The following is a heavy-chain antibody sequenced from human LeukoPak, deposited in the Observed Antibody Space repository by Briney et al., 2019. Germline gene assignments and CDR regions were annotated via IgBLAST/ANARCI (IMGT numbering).Heavy chain of an antibody. Sequence: PGGSLRLSCAASGFIFSSYDIHWVRQAPGKGLEWVAVVSGDADKIKYADSVKSRFTISRDNSKNTLYLQMDSLRAEDTAFYYCARSPMATAVNYWFDTWGQGTLVTVSS. CDR3: ARSPMATAVNYWFDT. D-gene: IGHD5-24*01. CDR2: VSGDADKI. V-gene: IGHV3-30*01. CDR1: GFIFSSYD. J-gene: IGHJ5*02.